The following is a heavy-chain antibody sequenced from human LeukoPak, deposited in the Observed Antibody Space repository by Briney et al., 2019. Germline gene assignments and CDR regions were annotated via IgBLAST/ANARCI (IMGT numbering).Heavy chain of an antibody. J-gene: IGHJ6*03. V-gene: IGHV3-48*01. CDR1: GFTFSSYS. Sequence: GGSLRLSCAPSGFTFSSYSMNCGRESPGTRLEWVSYISGSSSTIYYADSVKGRFTISRDNAKNSLYLQMNSLRAEDTAVYYCARVGYCTNGVCYTPMYYYYYMDVWGKGTTVTVSS. D-gene: IGHD2-8*01. CDR2: ISGSSSTI. CDR3: ARVGYCTNGVCYTPMYYYYYMDV.